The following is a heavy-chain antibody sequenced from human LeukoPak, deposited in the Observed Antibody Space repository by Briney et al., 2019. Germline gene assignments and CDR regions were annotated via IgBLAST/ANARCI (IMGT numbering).Heavy chain of an antibody. V-gene: IGHV3-74*01. CDR1: GFTLSSYG. D-gene: IGHD3-9*01. CDR3: ARDFEAPSNC. CDR2: INPDGSRT. Sequence: PGGSLRLSCAASGFTLSSYGIHWVRQAPGEGLVWVSRINPDGSRTDYADSVKGRFTISRDNTKNTVDLQMNSLRAEDTAVYYCARDFEAPSNCWGQGTLVTVSS. J-gene: IGHJ4*02.